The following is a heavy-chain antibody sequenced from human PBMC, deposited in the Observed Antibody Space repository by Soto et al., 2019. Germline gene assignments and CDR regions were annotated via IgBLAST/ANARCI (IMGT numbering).Heavy chain of an antibody. Sequence: PGGSLRLSCAVSGLTYMKYGMSWVRQAPGKGLEWVSAISGSGGSTYYADSVKGRFTISRDNSKNTLYLQMNSLRAEDTAVYYCAKSLSVGATTPFDYWGQGTLVTVSS. CDR3: AKSLSVGATTPFDY. D-gene: IGHD1-26*01. CDR2: ISGSGGST. CDR1: GLTYMKYG. V-gene: IGHV3-23*01. J-gene: IGHJ4*02.